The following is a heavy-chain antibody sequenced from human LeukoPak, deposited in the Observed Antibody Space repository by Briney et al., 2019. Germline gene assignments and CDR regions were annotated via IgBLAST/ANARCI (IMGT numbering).Heavy chain of an antibody. J-gene: IGHJ5*02. D-gene: IGHD4-17*01. CDR1: GGSISSYY. CDR2: IYYSGST. CDR3: ARVMRYGDYSRWFDP. Sequence: SETLSLTCTVSGGSISSYYWSWIRQPPGKGLEWIGYIYYSGSTNYNPSLKSRVTISVDTSKNQFSLKLSSVTAADTAVYYCARVMRYGDYSRWFDPWGQGNLVTVSS. V-gene: IGHV4-59*01.